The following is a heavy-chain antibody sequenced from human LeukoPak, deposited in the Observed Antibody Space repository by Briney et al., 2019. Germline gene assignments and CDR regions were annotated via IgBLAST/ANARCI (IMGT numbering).Heavy chain of an antibody. V-gene: IGHV3-9*03. J-gene: IGHJ4*02. D-gene: IGHD2-21*02. CDR2: VSWNSDNM. CDR1: GFKFDDYA. CDR3: VKDACGGGCYLDN. Sequence: GRSLRLSCAVSGFKFDDYAMHWVRQPPGKGLESVSSVSWNSDNMAYADSVKGRFTISRDNAKKSLYLQMNSLRTDDMALYYCVKDACGGGCYLDNWGQGTLVTVSS.